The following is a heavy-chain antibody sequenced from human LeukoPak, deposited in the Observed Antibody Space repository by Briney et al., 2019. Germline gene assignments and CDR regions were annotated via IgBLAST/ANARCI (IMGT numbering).Heavy chain of an antibody. CDR1: GGSISSSSYY. Sequence: SETLSLTCTVSGGSISSSSYYWGWIRQPPGKGLEWIGSIYYSGSTYYNPSLKSRVTISVDTSKNQFSLKLSSVTAADTAVYYCARRNWPYYFDYWGQGTLVTVSS. V-gene: IGHV4-39*01. CDR3: ARRNWPYYFDY. J-gene: IGHJ4*02. CDR2: IYYSGST. D-gene: IGHD1-1*01.